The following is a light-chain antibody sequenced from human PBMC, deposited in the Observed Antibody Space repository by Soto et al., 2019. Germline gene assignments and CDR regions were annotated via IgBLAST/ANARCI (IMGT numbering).Light chain of an antibody. CDR2: GAS. J-gene: IGKJ4*01. V-gene: IGKV3-20*01. CDR1: QSVSSSY. CDR3: QQYGSSPLT. Sequence: DIVLTQSPGTLSLSPGERATLSCRASQSVSSSYLAWYQQKPGQAPRLLIYGASIRATGIPDRFSGSGSGTDFTITISRLEPEDSAVYYCQQYGSSPLTFGGGTKVEIK.